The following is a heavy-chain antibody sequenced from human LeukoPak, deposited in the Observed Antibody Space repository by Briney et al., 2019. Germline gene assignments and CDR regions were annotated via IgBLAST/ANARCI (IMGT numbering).Heavy chain of an antibody. J-gene: IGHJ4*02. CDR2: ISGSGGST. CDR1: GFTFSSYA. CDR3: AKDLVYGSGSYSYDY. D-gene: IGHD3-10*01. V-gene: IGHV3-23*01. Sequence: GGSLRLSCAASGFTFSSYAMSWVRQAPGKGLEWVSVISGSGGSTYYADSVKGRFTISRDSSKNTLYLQMNSLRAEDTAVYYCAKDLVYGSGSYSYDYWGQGTLVTVSS.